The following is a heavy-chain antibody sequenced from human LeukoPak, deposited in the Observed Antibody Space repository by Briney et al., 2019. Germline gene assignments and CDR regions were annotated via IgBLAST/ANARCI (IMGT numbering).Heavy chain of an antibody. V-gene: IGHV6-1*01. D-gene: IGHD2/OR15-2a*01. CDR2: TYYRSKWYN. CDR1: GDSVSSNSAA. Sequence: SQTLSLTCAISGDSVSSNSAAWNWIRQSPSGGLEWLGRTYYRSKWYNDYAVSVKSRITINPDRPKNQVSLQMNSVTPEDTAVYYCARETTSLFDSWGQGTLVTVSS. CDR3: ARETTSLFDS. J-gene: IGHJ4*02.